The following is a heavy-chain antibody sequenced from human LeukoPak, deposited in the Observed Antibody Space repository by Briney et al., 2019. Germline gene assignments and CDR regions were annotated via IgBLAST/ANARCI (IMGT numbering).Heavy chain of an antibody. CDR2: ISAYNGNT. J-gene: IGHJ4*02. CDR1: GYTFTGYY. Sequence: ASVKVSCKASGYTFTGYYMHWVRQAPGQGLEWMGWISAYNGNTNYAQKLQGRVTMTTDTSTSTAYMELRSLRSDDTAVYYCARVSELLDYWGQGTLVTVSS. D-gene: IGHD1-26*01. V-gene: IGHV1-18*04. CDR3: ARVSELLDY.